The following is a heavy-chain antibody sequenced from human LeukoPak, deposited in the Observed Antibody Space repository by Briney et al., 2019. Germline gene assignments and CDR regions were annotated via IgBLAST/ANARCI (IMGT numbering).Heavy chain of an antibody. D-gene: IGHD3-22*01. J-gene: IGHJ4*02. CDR1: GFTFSAFD. Sequence: GGSLRLSCAASGFTFSAFDLHWVRQSTGKGLEWVSGIGTLGDTYYADSVKGRFTISRDNAENSLYLQMNSLRAGDTAVYYCARGRHKNYYDSSGYYPYWGQGILVTVSS. CDR3: ARGRHKNYYDSSGYYPY. CDR2: IGTLGDT. V-gene: IGHV3-13*01.